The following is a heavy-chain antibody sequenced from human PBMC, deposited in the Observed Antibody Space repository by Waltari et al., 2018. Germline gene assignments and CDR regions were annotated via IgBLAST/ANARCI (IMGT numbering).Heavy chain of an antibody. Sequence: QLQLQESGPGLVKPSETLSLTCTVSGGSLSSSSYYWAWIRQPPGKGLEWIGSIYYSGRTYYNLSLKSRVTISLDRSRNQVSLKLTSVTAADTAVYFCAREVPRNGYIGLIYYYMDVWGKGTTVTVSS. CDR1: GGSLSSSSYY. CDR3: AREVPRNGYIGLIYYYMDV. V-gene: IGHV4-39*01. D-gene: IGHD5-12*01. CDR2: IYYSGRT. J-gene: IGHJ6*03.